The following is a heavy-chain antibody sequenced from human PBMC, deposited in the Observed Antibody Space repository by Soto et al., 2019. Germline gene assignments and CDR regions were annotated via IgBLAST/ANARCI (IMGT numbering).Heavy chain of an antibody. J-gene: IGHJ6*02. Sequence: QVQLQESGPGLVKPSQTLSLTCTVSGGSISSGGYYWSWIRQHPGKGLEWIGYIYYSGSTYYNPSLKSRVTISVDTSKDQFSLKLSSVTAADTAVYYCASGYSGYSRRGIYYGMDVWGQGTTVTVSS. D-gene: IGHD5-12*01. CDR1: GGSISSGGYY. V-gene: IGHV4-31*03. CDR3: ASGYSGYSRRGIYYGMDV. CDR2: IYYSGST.